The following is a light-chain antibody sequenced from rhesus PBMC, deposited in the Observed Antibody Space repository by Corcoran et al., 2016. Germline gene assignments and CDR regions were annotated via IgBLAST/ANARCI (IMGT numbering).Light chain of an antibody. Sequence: DIQMTQSPSSLSASVGDTVTITFRASQSISCWLAWYQLKPGKAPKLLIYKASPLQIGVPSRFSGSGSVTDLTLNISSLQSEDFGTYYCQQCSSSPLTFGGGARVELE. J-gene: IGKJ4*01. V-gene: IGKV1-22*01. CDR2: KAS. CDR1: QSISCW. CDR3: QQCSSSPLT.